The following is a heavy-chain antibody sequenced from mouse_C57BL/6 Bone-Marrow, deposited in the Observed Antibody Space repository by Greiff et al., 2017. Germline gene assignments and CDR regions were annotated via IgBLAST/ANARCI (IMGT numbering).Heavy chain of an antibody. D-gene: IGHD1-1*01. V-gene: IGHV1-55*01. Sequence: QVQLQQPGAELVKPGASVKMSCKASGYTFTSYWITWVKQRPGQGLEWIGDIYPGSGSTNYNEKFKSKATLTVETSSSTAYLQLSSLTSEDSAVYYCARSAYYYGSSYDAMDYWGQGTSVTVSS. CDR2: IYPGSGST. CDR1: GYTFTSYW. J-gene: IGHJ4*01. CDR3: ARSAYYYGSSYDAMDY.